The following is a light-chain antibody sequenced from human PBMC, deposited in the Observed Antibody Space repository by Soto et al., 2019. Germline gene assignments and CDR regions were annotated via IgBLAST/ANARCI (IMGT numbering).Light chain of an antibody. CDR2: DAS. V-gene: IGKV3-15*01. CDR3: HQYNDWPPKYT. CDR1: QSVSSN. Sequence: EIVMTQSPATLSVSPGERATLSCRASQSVSSNLAWYHQKPGQAPRLLIYDASTRATAIPARFSGSGSGTEFTLTISSLQSEDFAVYYCHQYNDWPPKYTFGQGTKLEIK. J-gene: IGKJ2*01.